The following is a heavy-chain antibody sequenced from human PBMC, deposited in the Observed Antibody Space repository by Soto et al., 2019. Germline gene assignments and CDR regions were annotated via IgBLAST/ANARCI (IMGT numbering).Heavy chain of an antibody. CDR2: MYHSGST. Sequence: QLQLQESGSGLVKPSQTLSLTCAVSGGSISSGGYSWSWIRQPPGKGLEWIGYMYHSGSTYYNPSLKSRVTISVDRSKNQFSLKLSSVTAADTAVYYCARDVGYSYGHDAFDIWGQGTMVTVSS. CDR1: GGSISSGGYS. J-gene: IGHJ3*02. D-gene: IGHD5-18*01. V-gene: IGHV4-30-2*01. CDR3: ARDVGYSYGHDAFDI.